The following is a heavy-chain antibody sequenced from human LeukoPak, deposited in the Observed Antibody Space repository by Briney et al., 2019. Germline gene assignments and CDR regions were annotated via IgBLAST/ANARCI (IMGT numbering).Heavy chain of an antibody. V-gene: IGHV1-2*02. Sequence: ASVKVSCKASGYTFTSYDINWVRQATGQGLEWMGWINPNSGGTNYAQKFQGRVTMTRDTSISTAYMELSRLRSDDTAVYYCARAGYCSSTSCYAGDYWGQGTLVTVSS. CDR3: ARAGYCSSTSCYAGDY. CDR2: INPNSGGT. CDR1: GYTFTSYD. D-gene: IGHD2-2*01. J-gene: IGHJ4*02.